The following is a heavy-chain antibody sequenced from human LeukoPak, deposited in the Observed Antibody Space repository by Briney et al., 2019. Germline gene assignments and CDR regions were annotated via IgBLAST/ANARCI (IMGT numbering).Heavy chain of an antibody. CDR1: GFTFGDYA. D-gene: IGHD5-18*01. Sequence: GGSLRLSCTASGFTFGDYAMSWVRQAPGKGLEWVGFIRSKAYGGTTEYAASVKGRFTISRDDSKSIAYLQMNSLKTEETAVYYCTSLSGYSYGYADYWGQGTLVTVSS. CDR2: IRSKAYGGTT. CDR3: TSLSGYSYGYADY. V-gene: IGHV3-49*04. J-gene: IGHJ4*02.